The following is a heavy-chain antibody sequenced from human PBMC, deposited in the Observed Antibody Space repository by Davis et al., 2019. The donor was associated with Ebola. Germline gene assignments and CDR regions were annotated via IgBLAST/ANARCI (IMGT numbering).Heavy chain of an antibody. Sequence: SETLSLTCTLSGGSISSYYWSWIRQPPGKGLEWIGYIYYSGSTNYNPSLKSRVTISVDTSKNQFSLKLSSVTAADTAVYYCARHLGFLRAGMDVWGQGTTVTVSS. D-gene: IGHD3-3*01. J-gene: IGHJ6*02. CDR2: IYYSGST. CDR3: ARHLGFLRAGMDV. CDR1: GGSISSYY. V-gene: IGHV4-59*08.